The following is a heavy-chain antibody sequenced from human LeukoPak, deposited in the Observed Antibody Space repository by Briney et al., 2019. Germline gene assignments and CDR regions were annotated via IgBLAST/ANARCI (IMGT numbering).Heavy chain of an antibody. CDR3: ARDYYDSSGYPTDAFDI. D-gene: IGHD3-22*01. J-gene: IGHJ3*02. CDR1: GGSISSYY. CDR2: IYTSGST. Sequence: SETLSLTCTVSGGSISSYYWSWIRQPAGKGLEWIGRIYTSGSTNYNPSLKSRVTMPVDTSKNQFSLKLSSVTAADTAVYYCARDYYDSSGYPTDAFDIWGQGTMVTVSS. V-gene: IGHV4-4*07.